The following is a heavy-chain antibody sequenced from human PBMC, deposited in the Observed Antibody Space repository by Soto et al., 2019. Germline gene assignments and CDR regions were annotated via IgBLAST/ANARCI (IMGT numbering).Heavy chain of an antibody. Sequence: ASVKVSCKASGYTFTSYGISWVRQAPGQGLEWMGWISAYNGNTNYAQKIQGRVTMTTDTSTSTAYMELRSLRSDDTAVYYCARDPLSLAYYYGSGNTNWFDPWGQGTLVTVSS. CDR1: GYTFTSYG. CDR2: ISAYNGNT. CDR3: ARDPLSLAYYYGSGNTNWFDP. V-gene: IGHV1-18*01. J-gene: IGHJ5*02. D-gene: IGHD3-10*01.